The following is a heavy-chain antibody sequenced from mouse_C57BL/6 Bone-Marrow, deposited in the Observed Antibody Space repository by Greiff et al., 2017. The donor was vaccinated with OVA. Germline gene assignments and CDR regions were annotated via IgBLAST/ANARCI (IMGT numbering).Heavy chain of an antibody. J-gene: IGHJ1*03. CDR2: IYPRSGNT. CDR1: GYTFTSYG. D-gene: IGHD2-2*01. V-gene: IGHV1-81*01. Sequence: VQLQQSGAELVRPGASVKLSCKASGYTFTSYGISWVKQRTGQGLEWIGEIYPRSGNTYYNEKFKGKATLTADKSSSTAYMQLRSLTSEDSAVYVWAHLLRWLRGWYFDDWGKGTTVTVSS. CDR3: AHLLRWLRGWYFDD.